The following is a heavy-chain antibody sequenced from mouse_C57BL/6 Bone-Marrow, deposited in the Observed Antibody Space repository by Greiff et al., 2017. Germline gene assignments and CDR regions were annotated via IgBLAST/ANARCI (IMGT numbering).Heavy chain of an antibody. CDR1: GYTFTSYW. V-gene: IGHV1-5*01. Sequence: VQLQQSGTVLARPGASVKMSCKTSGYTFTSYWMHWVKQRPGQGLEWIGAIYPGNSDTSYNQKCKGKAKLTAVTSASTAYMEISSLTNEDSAVYYCTRAWDGYFYYSMDYWCQGTSVTVSS. CDR3: TRAWDGYFYYSMDY. D-gene: IGHD2-3*01. CDR2: IYPGNSDT. J-gene: IGHJ4*01.